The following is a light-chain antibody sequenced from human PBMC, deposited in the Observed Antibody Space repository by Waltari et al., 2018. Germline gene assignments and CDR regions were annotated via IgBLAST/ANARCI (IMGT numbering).Light chain of an antibody. CDR2: DVS. J-gene: IGLJ2*01. V-gene: IGLV2-14*03. CDR3: NSHTTSNTLV. CDR1: SSDVGGYNY. Sequence: QSALTQPASVSGSPGQSITISCTGTSSDVGGYNYVSWYQQHPGKAPKPIIYDVSNRTAGDLNSFSGSRSGSTASLTITGLEAEDEADYYSNSHTTSNTLVFGGGTKLTVL.